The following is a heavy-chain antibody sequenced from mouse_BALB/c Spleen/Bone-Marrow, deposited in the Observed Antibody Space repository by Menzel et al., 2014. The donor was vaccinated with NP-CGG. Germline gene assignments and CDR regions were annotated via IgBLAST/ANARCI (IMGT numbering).Heavy chain of an antibody. D-gene: IGHD2-1*01. J-gene: IGHJ3*01. V-gene: IGHV1-77*01. CDR2: IYPGSGNT. CDR1: GYTFTDYY. Sequence: VHLVESGAELARPGASVKLSCKASGYTFTDYYINWVKQRTGQGLEWIGEIYPGSGNTYYNEKFKGKPTLTADKSSSTAYMQLSSLTSEDSAVYFCARGGGNYGAWFAYWGQGTLVTVSA. CDR3: ARGGGNYGAWFAY.